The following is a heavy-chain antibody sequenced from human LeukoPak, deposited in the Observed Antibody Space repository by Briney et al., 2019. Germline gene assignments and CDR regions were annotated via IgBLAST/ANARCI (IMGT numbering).Heavy chain of an antibody. V-gene: IGHV4-59*01. J-gene: IGHJ6*03. D-gene: IGHD2-2*01. CDR2: IYYSGST. Sequence: PSETLSLTCTVSGGSISNYYWSWIRQPPGKGLEWIGYIYYSGSTNYNPSLKSRVTISVDTSKNQFSLKLSSVTAADTAVYYCARVPKYCSSTSCYRLGYYYYMDVWGKGTTVTVSS. CDR1: GGSISNYY. CDR3: ARVPKYCSSTSCYRLGYYYYMDV.